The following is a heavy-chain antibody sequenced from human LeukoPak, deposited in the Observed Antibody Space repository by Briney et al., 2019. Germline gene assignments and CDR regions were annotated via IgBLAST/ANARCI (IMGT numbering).Heavy chain of an antibody. D-gene: IGHD3-22*01. J-gene: IGHJ4*02. Sequence: ASVKVSCKASGYSLTDHYMHWVRQAPGQGLEWMGWLIPNTGGTNYALKFQGRVTMTRDTSISTAYMELTGLRSDDTAVYFCAREPYYYDRSGYYQGGTYFDYWGQGTLVTVSS. CDR3: AREPYYYDRSGYYQGGTYFDY. V-gene: IGHV1-2*02. CDR2: LIPNTGGT. CDR1: GYSLTDHY.